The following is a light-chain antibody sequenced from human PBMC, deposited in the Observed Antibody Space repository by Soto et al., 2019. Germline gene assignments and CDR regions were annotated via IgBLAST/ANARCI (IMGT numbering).Light chain of an antibody. V-gene: IGLV6-57*04. CDR3: QSYHSGNVV. J-gene: IGLJ2*01. CDR2: EDN. CDR1: SGSIASNY. Sequence: NFMLTQPHSVSESPGKTVTISCTRSSGSIASNYVQWYQQRPGSAPTPVIYEDNERPSGVPDRCSGSIDSSSNSASLTISGLKTDDAADYYCQSYHSGNVVFGGGTKLTVL.